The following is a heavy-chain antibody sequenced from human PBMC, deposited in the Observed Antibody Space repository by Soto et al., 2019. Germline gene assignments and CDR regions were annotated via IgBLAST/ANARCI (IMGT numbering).Heavy chain of an antibody. CDR2: IYHSGST. CDR1: GGSISSSNW. CDR3: ARGGLGAAAGQFWFDP. J-gene: IGHJ5*02. Sequence: SETLSLTCAVSGGSISSSNWWSWVRQPPGKGLEWIGEIYHSGSTNYNPSLKSRVTISVDKSKNQFSLKLSSVTAADTAVYYCARGGLGAAAGQFWFDPWGQGTLVTVSS. D-gene: IGHD6-13*01. V-gene: IGHV4-4*02.